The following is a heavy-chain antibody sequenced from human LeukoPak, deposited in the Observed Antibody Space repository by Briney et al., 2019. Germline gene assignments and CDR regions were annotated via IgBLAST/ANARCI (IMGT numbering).Heavy chain of an antibody. CDR3: ARAMGIAARPSWFDP. Sequence: SETLSLTCTVSGGSISSYYWSWIRQPAGKGLEWIGRIYTSGSTDYNPSLKSRVTISVDTSKNQFSLKLSSVTAADTAVYYCARAMGIAARPSWFDPWGQGTLVTVSS. J-gene: IGHJ5*02. CDR1: GGSISSYY. V-gene: IGHV4-4*07. CDR2: IYTSGST. D-gene: IGHD6-6*01.